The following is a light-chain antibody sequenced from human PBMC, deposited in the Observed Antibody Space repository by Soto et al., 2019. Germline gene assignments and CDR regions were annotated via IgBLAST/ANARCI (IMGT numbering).Light chain of an antibody. V-gene: IGKV3-20*01. CDR3: HHYAKT. CDR2: GVS. Sequence: EIVLAQSPGTLSLSPGEWATLSCRASESVSSRYLACYQQKHGQAPRLLIYGVSSSDPGIPDTFTGSGSGTEFTLTLSRLEPEDSAEYYCHHYAKTFGQGTKLEIK. J-gene: IGKJ2*01. CDR1: ESVSSRY.